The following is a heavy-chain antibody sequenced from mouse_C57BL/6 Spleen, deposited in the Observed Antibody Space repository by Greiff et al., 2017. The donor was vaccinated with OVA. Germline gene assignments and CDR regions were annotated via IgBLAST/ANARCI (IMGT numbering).Heavy chain of an antibody. J-gene: IGHJ4*01. CDR1: GFSLTSYG. CDR3: AIDGYYGNYYAMDY. V-gene: IGHV2-6*03. D-gene: IGHD2-3*01. CDR2: IWSDGST. Sequence: VQLQQSGPGLVAPSQSLSITCTVSGFSLTSYGVHWVRQPPGKGLEWLVVIWSDGSTTYNSALKSRLSISKDNSKSQVFLKMNSLQTDDTAMYYCAIDGYYGNYYAMDYWGQGTSVTVSS.